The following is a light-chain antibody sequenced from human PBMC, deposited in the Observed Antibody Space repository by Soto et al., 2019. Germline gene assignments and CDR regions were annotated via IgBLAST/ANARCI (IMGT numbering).Light chain of an antibody. CDR2: WAS. J-gene: IGKJ3*01. Sequence: DIVMTKSPPSLAVSLGETPTINCRTRQSVLYRSDNQNYLAWYQQKPGHPPRLLIYWASIRASGVPDRFSGSGSGTDFTLSISSLQAEDAAVYYCQQYYSSPPGTVGPGTKVDIK. CDR1: QSVLYRSDNQNY. CDR3: QQYYSSPPGT. V-gene: IGKV4-1*01.